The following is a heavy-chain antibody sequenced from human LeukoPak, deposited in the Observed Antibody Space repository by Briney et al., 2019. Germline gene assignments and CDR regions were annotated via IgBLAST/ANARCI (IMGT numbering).Heavy chain of an antibody. CDR2: IIPIFGTA. J-gene: IGHJ5*02. D-gene: IGHD2-2*01. CDR1: GYTFTSYG. CDR3: ASGDCSSTCCLYNWFDP. Sequence: ASVKVSCKASGYTFTSYGISWVRQAPGQGLEWMGVIIPIFGTANYAQKFQGRVTITTDESTSTAYMELSSLRSEDTAVYYCASGDCSSTCCLYNWFDPWGQGTLVTVSS. V-gene: IGHV1-69*05.